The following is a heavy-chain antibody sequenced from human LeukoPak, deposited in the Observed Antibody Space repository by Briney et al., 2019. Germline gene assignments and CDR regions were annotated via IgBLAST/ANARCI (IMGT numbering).Heavy chain of an antibody. V-gene: IGHV3-21*04. D-gene: IGHD6-19*01. J-gene: IGHJ4*02. CDR3: AKGTGPGYSSGWYYFDY. CDR2: ISSSSSYI. Sequence: GGSLRLSCTVSGFTFSNFWMSWVRQAPGKGLEWVSSISSSSSYIYYADSVKGRFTISRDNAKNSLYLQMNSLRAEDMALYYCAKGTGPGYSSGWYYFDYWGQGTLVTVSS. CDR1: GFTFSNFW.